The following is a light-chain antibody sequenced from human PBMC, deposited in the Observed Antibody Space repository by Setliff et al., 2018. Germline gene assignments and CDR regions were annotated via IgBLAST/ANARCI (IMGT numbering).Light chain of an antibody. V-gene: IGLV2-8*01. J-gene: IGLJ1*01. CDR3: SSYAGSLYV. CDR2: EVS. Sequence: QSALTQPPSASGSPGQSVTISCTGTSSDVGGYNYVSWYQQHPGKAPKLMIYEVSKRPPGVPDRFSGSKSGNTASLTVSGLQAEDEADYYCSSYAGSLYVFGTGTKVT. CDR1: SSDVGGYNY.